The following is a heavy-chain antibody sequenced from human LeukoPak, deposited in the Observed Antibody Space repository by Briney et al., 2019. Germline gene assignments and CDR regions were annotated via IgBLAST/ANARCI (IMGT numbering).Heavy chain of an antibody. CDR3: VAIAVAGQFY. Sequence: GGSLRLSCAASGFAFSGYGMHWVRQAPGKGLEWVTYIAYDGSDKFYADSVRGRFTISRDNSKNTLYVQMNSLRVEDTAMYYCVAIAVAGQFYWGQGILVTVSS. J-gene: IGHJ4*02. CDR2: IAYDGSDK. D-gene: IGHD6-19*01. V-gene: IGHV3-30*02. CDR1: GFAFSGYG.